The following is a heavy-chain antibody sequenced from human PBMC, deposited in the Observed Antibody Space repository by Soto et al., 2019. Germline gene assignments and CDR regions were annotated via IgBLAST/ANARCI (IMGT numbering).Heavy chain of an antibody. D-gene: IGHD1-26*01. CDR2: IDGHSGTT. CDR3: ARGGAMGVDH. V-gene: IGHV3-74*01. J-gene: IGHJ4*02. Sequence: GSLRLSCTASGFFFNDKWMHWVRQAPWKGLVWVARIDGHSGTTNYADSVRGRFTISRDNAKNTVYLHLNTLTDEDTAVYYCARGGAMGVDHWGQGTLVTVSS. CDR1: GFFFNDKW.